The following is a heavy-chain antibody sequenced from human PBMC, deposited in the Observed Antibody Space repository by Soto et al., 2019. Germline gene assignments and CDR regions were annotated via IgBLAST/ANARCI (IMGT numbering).Heavy chain of an antibody. Sequence: SETLSLTCTVSGGSISSYYWSWIRQPPGKGLEWIGYIYYSGNTYYNPSLKSRVTISVDTSKNQFSLKLSSVTAADTAVYYCARLLYGSGSWFDPWGQGTLVTVSS. D-gene: IGHD3-10*01. CDR3: ARLLYGSGSWFDP. V-gene: IGHV4-59*08. CDR2: IYYSGNT. J-gene: IGHJ5*02. CDR1: GGSISSYY.